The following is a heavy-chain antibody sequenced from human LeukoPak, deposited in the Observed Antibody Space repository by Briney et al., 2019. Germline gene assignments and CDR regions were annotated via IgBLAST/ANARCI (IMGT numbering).Heavy chain of an antibody. D-gene: IGHD5-24*01. CDR1: GYSISSGYY. Sequence: SETLSLTCSVSGYSISSGYYWGWIRQPPGKGLEWIGSIYHSGSTYYNPSLKSRVTISVDTSKNQFSLKLSSVTAADTAFYYCATYRDDWFDPWGQGTLVTVSS. V-gene: IGHV4-38-2*02. CDR2: IYHSGST. J-gene: IGHJ5*02. CDR3: ATYRDDWFDP.